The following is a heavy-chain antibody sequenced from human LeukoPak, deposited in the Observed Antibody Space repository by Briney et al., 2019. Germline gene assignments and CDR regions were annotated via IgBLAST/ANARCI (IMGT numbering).Heavy chain of an antibody. J-gene: IGHJ4*02. V-gene: IGHV4-34*01. D-gene: IGHD6-19*01. CDR2: INHSGST. CDR3: ASGGWYRGY. Sequence: SETLSLTCAVYGGSFSGYYWTWIRQPLGKGLEWIGEINHSGSTNYNPSLKSRVTISVDTSKNQFSLKLSSVTAADTAVYYCASGGWYRGYWGQGTLVTVSS. CDR1: GGSFSGYY.